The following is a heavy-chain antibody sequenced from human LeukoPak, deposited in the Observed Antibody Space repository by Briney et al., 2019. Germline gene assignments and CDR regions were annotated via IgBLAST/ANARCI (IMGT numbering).Heavy chain of an antibody. J-gene: IGHJ4*02. CDR2: ITSSGSTI. V-gene: IGHV3-48*03. CDR1: GFTFSDYE. CDR3: ARKGDYHDY. Sequence: GGSLRLSCAASGFTFSDYEINWVRQAPGKGLEWVSYITSSGSTIYYADSVKGRFTISRDNAKNSLYLQMNSLRDEDTAVYYCARKGDYHDYWGQGTLVTVSS.